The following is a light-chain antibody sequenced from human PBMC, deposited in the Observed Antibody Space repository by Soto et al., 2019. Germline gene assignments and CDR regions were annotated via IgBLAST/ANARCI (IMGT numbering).Light chain of an antibody. CDR3: QQRSNWPPYT. CDR1: QSVNSN. CDR2: DAS. Sequence: EIVLTQSPATLSLSPGERATLSCRASQSVNSNLAWYQQKPGQAPRLLIFDASNRATGIPARFSGSGSGTDFTLNISSREPEYFAVYYCQQRSNWPPYTFGQGTKLEIK. J-gene: IGKJ2*01. V-gene: IGKV3-11*01.